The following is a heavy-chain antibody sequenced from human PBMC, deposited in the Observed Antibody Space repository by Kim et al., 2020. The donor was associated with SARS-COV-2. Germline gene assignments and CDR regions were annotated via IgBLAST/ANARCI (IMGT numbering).Heavy chain of an antibody. D-gene: IGHD2-2*01. CDR1: GGSLSNYY. J-gene: IGHJ4*02. Sequence: SETLSLTCTVSGGSLSNYYWTWIRQPPGKALEWIGFGHYSGSTKFNPSLKSRVTISLDTSKNQFSLKLRSVTAADTAVYYCARGISTFGYWGQGTLVTVSS. V-gene: IGHV4-59*08. CDR3: ARGISTFGY. CDR2: GHYSGST.